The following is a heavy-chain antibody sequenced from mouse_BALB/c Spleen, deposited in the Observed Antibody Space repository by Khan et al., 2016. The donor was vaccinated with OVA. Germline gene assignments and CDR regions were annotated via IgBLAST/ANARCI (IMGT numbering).Heavy chain of an antibody. Sequence: EVELVESGGGLVKPGGSLKLSCAASGFTFSDYYMYWVRQTPEKRLEWLATISDGGSYTYYPVSVKGRFTIFSDDAQNNLYLQMSSLKSEDTALCDMASGCYGDPFADGGQGTLVTISA. CDR3: ASGCYGDPFAD. CDR1: GFTFSDYY. V-gene: IGHV5-4*02. CDR2: ISDGGSYT. J-gene: IGHJ3*01. D-gene: IGHD2-13*01.